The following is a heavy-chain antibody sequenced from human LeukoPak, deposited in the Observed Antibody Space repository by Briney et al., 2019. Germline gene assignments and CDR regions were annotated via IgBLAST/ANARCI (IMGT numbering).Heavy chain of an antibody. D-gene: IGHD4-17*01. CDR1: GGSVSSSSYY. CDR2: IYSSGST. Sequence: SETLSLTCTVSGGSVSSSSYYWGWIRQPPGKGLEWIGSIYSSGSTYYNPSLKSRVTTSVDTSENQFSLKLSSVTAADTAVYYCAKGPRHYGDPYYFDYWGQGTLVTVSS. V-gene: IGHV4-39*01. J-gene: IGHJ4*02. CDR3: AKGPRHYGDPYYFDY.